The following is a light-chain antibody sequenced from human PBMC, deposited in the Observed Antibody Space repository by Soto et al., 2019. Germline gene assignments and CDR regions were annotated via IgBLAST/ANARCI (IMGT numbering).Light chain of an antibody. V-gene: IGKV1-5*01. J-gene: IGKJ1*01. CDR2: DVS. CDR1: QSISRR. Sequence: DIQMTHSPSTLSASVGDRVIITCRASQSISRRLAWYQQKPGKAPRLLMYDVSTLESGVPSRFRGSGSGTEFTLTINSLQPEDFATYYCQQANSFPWTFGQGTKVDIK. CDR3: QQANSFPWT.